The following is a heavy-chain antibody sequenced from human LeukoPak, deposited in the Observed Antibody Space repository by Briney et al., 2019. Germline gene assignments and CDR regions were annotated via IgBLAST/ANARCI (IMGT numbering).Heavy chain of an antibody. CDR3: ARGYDSTGYSLDYYHGMDV. CDR1: GFTVSSNY. V-gene: IGHV3-53*05. Sequence: GGSLRLSCAASGFTVSSNYMTWVRRAPGKGLEWVSVIYSGGSTHYADSVKGRFTISRDDSKNTLYLQMNSLRAEDTAVYYCARGYDSTGYSLDYYHGMDVWGQGTTVTVSS. D-gene: IGHD3-22*01. CDR2: IYSGGST. J-gene: IGHJ6*02.